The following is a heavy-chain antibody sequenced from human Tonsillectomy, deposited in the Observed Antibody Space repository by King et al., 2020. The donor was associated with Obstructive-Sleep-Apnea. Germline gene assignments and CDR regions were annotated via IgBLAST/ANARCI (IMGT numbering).Heavy chain of an antibody. CDR3: ARPDSSGYLDAFDI. CDR2: IYPGDSDT. D-gene: IGHD3-22*01. Sequence: QLVQSGAEVKKPGESLKISCKGSGYNFPRYWIGWVRQMPGRGLEWMGIIYPGDSDTRYSPSFQGQVTISADKSISTAYLQWSSLKASDTAIYYCARPDSSGYLDAFDIWGQGTIVTVSS. CDR1: GYNFPRYW. V-gene: IGHV5-51*01. J-gene: IGHJ3*02.